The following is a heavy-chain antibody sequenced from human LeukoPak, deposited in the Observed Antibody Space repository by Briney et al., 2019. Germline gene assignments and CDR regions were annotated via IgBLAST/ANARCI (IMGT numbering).Heavy chain of an antibody. CDR3: ARGSNYDSYYYFMDV. CDR1: GFTFRRYS. CDR2: ISSVSSYI. D-gene: IGHD4-11*01. V-gene: IGHV3-21*01. Sequence: PGGSLRLSCAASGFTFRRYSVNWVRQAPGKGLEWVSSISSVSSYIYYADSVKGRFTISRDNTEDSLYLQMNSLRAEDTAVYYCARGSNYDSYYYFMDVWGKGTTVTVSS. J-gene: IGHJ6*03.